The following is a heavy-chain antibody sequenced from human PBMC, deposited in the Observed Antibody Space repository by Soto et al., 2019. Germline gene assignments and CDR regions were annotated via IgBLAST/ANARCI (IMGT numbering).Heavy chain of an antibody. CDR2: IHYSGST. D-gene: IGHD6-13*01. V-gene: IGHV4-59*01. CDR3: ARELADSSIVRRAPYYFDY. CDR1: GGSIYSYF. Sequence: SETLSLTCTVSGGSIYSYFWSWIRQPPGKGLEWIGYIHYSGSTNYNPSLKSRVTISVDTSKNQFSLKLSSVTAADTAVYYCARELADSSIVRRAPYYFDYWAQGTLVTVSS. J-gene: IGHJ4*02.